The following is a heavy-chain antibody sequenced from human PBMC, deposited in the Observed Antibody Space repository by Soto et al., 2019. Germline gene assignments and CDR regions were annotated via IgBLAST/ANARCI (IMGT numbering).Heavy chain of an antibody. CDR1: GYSISSGYY. CDR2: IYHSGST. J-gene: IGHJ4*02. Sequence: SETLSLTCAVSGYSISSGYYWGWIRQPPGKGLEWIGSIYHSGSTYYNPSLKSRVTISVDTSKNQFSLKLSSVTAADTAVYYCARIAVAGTIDYWGQGTLVTVS. D-gene: IGHD6-19*01. CDR3: ARIAVAGTIDY. V-gene: IGHV4-38-2*01.